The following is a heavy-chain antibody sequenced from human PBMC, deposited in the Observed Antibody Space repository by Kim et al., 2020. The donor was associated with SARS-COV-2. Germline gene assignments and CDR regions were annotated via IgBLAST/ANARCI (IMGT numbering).Heavy chain of an antibody. V-gene: IGHV3-7*03. D-gene: IGHD5-12*01. CDR1: GFTFSNYW. CDR2: IKRDGNEE. CDR3: ARDLRGVRVAND. J-gene: IGHJ4*02. Sequence: GGSLRLSCVTSGFTFSNYWMNWVRQAPGKGLEWVANIKRDGNEEHYVDSVRGRFTISRDNTRNSLYLQMNSLSAEDTAVYYCARDLRGVRVANDWGQGTLVIVSS.